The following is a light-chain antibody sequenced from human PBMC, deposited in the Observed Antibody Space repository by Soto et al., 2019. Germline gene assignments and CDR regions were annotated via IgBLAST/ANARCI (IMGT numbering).Light chain of an antibody. J-gene: IGKJ1*01. Sequence: EVVLTQSPGTLSLSPGERASLSCRASQSPRSTYLAWYQQKPGQAPRLLIYGASSRATGTPDRFSGSGSGTDFTLTISRLEPEDFAVYYCQQYGISPRTFGQGTKVDIK. CDR1: QSPRSTY. CDR2: GAS. V-gene: IGKV3-20*01. CDR3: QQYGISPRT.